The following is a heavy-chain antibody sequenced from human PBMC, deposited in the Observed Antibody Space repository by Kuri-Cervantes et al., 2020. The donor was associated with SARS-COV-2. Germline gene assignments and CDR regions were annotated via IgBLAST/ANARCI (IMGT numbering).Heavy chain of an antibody. J-gene: IGHJ6*02. CDR1: GYTFTSYG. V-gene: IGHV1-18*04. CDR3: AGSSIAPNYYYYGMDV. D-gene: IGHD3-10*01. CDR2: ISAYNGNT. Sequence: ASVKVSCKASGYTFTSYGISWVRQAPGQGLEWMGWISAYNGNTNYAQKLQGRVTMTTDTSTSTAYMELRSLRSDDTAVYYYAGSSIAPNYYYYGMDVWGQGTTVTVSS.